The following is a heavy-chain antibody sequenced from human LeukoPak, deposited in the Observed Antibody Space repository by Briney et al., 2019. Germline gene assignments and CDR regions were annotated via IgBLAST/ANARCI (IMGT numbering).Heavy chain of an antibody. Sequence: ASVKVSCKASGYTFTGYYMHWVRQAPGQGLEWMGWINANSGGIKYAQKFQGRVTMTRDTSISTAYMELSSLRSEDMAVYYCARSALRDHIDYWGQGTLVTVSS. V-gene: IGHV1-2*02. CDR2: INANSGGI. D-gene: IGHD2-2*02. J-gene: IGHJ4*02. CDR3: ARSALRDHIDY. CDR1: GYTFTGYY.